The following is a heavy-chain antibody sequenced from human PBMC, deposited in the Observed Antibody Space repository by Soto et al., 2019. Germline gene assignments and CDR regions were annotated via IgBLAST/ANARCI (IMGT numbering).Heavy chain of an antibody. D-gene: IGHD2-2*01. Sequence: PSETLSLTCAVYGGSFSGYYWSGIRQPPGKGLEWIGEINHSGSTNYNPSLKSRVTISVDTSKNQFSLKLSSVTAADTAVYYCARGRGILIVVVPAAFSYYFDYWGQGTLVTVSS. CDR1: GGSFSGYY. J-gene: IGHJ4*02. V-gene: IGHV4-34*01. CDR3: ARGRGILIVVVPAAFSYYFDY. CDR2: INHSGST.